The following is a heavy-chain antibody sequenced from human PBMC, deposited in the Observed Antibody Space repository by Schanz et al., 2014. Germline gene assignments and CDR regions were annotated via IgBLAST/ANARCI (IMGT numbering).Heavy chain of an antibody. J-gene: IGHJ4*02. Sequence: VHLLESGGGLVEPGGSLRLSCAASGFIFGSSVMAWVRQAPGKGLEWVSGITGASDHIDYAESVKGRFTISRDNSKNTLYLQMDSLRAEDTAVYFCAKKVPAYNPFDSWGQGTLGTVSS. CDR2: ITGASDHI. D-gene: IGHD1-1*01. CDR3: AKKVPAYNPFDS. V-gene: IGHV3-23*01. CDR1: GFIFGSSV.